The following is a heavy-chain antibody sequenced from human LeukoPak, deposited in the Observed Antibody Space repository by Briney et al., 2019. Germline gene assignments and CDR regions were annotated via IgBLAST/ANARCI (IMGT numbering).Heavy chain of an antibody. J-gene: IGHJ6*02. Sequence: PGGSLRFSCSASGXTFSSYAMSWVRQAPGKGLEWVSGISGSGGSTYYADSVKGRFTISRDNSKNTLYLQMNSLRAEDTAVYYCAKHRGYSYGNYYDMHVWGQGTTVSVSS. CDR2: ISGSGGST. D-gene: IGHD5-18*01. V-gene: IGHV3-23*01. CDR1: GXTFSSYA. CDR3: AKHRGYSYGNYYDMHV.